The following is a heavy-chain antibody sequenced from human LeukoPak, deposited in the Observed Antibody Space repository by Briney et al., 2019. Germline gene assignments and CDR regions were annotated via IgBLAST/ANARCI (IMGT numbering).Heavy chain of an antibody. CDR1: GFTFSSYG. CDR2: INHSGST. CDR3: ARGVRRYCSSTSCFYYYYYMDV. J-gene: IGHJ6*03. D-gene: IGHD2-2*01. Sequence: PGGSLRLSCAASGFTFSSYGMSWVRQPPGKGLEWIGEINHSGSTNYNPSLKSRVTISVDTSKNQFSLKLSSVTAADTAVYYCARGVRRYCSSTSCFYYYYYMDVWGKGTTVTVSS. V-gene: IGHV4-34*01.